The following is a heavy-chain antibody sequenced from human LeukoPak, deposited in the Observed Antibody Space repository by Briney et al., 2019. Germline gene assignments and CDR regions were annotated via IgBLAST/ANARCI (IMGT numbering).Heavy chain of an antibody. CDR2: IWYDGSNK. V-gene: IGHV3-33*06. D-gene: IGHD3-10*01. J-gene: IGHJ4*02. Sequence: GGSLRLSCAASGFPFSSYGMHWVRKAPGKGLEWVAVIWYDGSNKYYADSVKGRFTISRDNSKNTLYLQMNSLRAEDTAVYYCAKVYGSGSYNSFDYWGQGTLVTVFS. CDR3: AKVYGSGSYNSFDY. CDR1: GFPFSSYG.